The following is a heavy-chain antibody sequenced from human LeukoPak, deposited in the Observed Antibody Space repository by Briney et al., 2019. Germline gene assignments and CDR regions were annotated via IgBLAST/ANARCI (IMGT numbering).Heavy chain of an antibody. CDR1: GFTFSSYS. CDR2: ISSSSSTI. V-gene: IGHV3-48*01. D-gene: IGHD3-3*01. J-gene: IGHJ2*01. Sequence: GGSLRLSCAASGFTFSSYSMNWVRQAPGKGLEWVSYISSSSSTIYYADSVKGRFTISRDNAKNSLYLQMNSLRAEDTAVYYCARGPDFWSGNAHWYFDLWGRGTLVTVSS. CDR3: ARGPDFWSGNAHWYFDL.